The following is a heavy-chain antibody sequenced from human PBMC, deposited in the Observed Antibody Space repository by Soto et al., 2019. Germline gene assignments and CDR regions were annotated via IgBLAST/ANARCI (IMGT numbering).Heavy chain of an antibody. D-gene: IGHD1-26*01. V-gene: IGHV4-39*01. Sequence: ASETLSLTCTVSGGSSSSLSYYWGWIRQPPGKGLEWIGSIYYSGSTYYNPSLKSRVTISVDTSKNQFSLKLSSVTAADTAVYYCARQRGFPSVDHMDVWGQGTTVTVSS. J-gene: IGHJ6*02. CDR3: ARQRGFPSVDHMDV. CDR1: GGSSSSLSYY. CDR2: IYYSGST.